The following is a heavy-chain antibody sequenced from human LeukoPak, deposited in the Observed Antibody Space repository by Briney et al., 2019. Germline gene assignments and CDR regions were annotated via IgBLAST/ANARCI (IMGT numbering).Heavy chain of an antibody. D-gene: IGHD6-6*01. CDR3: ARDLVDAHKEYSSPRGWFDP. J-gene: IGHJ5*02. V-gene: IGHV4-59*11. CDR1: GGSISSHY. CDR2: IYYSGST. Sequence: SETLSLTCTVSGGSISSHYWSWIRQPPGKGLEWIGYIYYSGSTNYNPSLKSRVTISVDTSKNQFSLKLSSVTAADTAVYYCARDLVDAHKEYSSPRGWFDPWGQGTLVTVSS.